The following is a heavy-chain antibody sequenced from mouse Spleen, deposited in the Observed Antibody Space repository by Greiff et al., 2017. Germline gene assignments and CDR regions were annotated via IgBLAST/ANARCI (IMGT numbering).Heavy chain of an antibody. D-gene: IGHD4-1*01. CDR3: ARGDWDGYAMDY. J-gene: IGHJ4*01. CDR2: INPYNGGT. Sequence: VQLQQSGPVLVKPGASVKMSCKASGYTFTDYYMNWVKQSHGKSLEWIGVINPYNGGTSYNQKFKGKATLTVDKSSSTAYMELNSLTSEDSAVYYCARGDWDGYAMDYWGQGTSVTVSS. CDR1: GYTFTDYY. V-gene: IGHV1-19*01.